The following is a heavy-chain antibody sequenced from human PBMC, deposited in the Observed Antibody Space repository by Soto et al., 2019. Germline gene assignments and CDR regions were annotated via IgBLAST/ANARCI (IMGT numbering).Heavy chain of an antibody. J-gene: IGHJ3*02. CDR2: IYYSGST. CDR3: ARRLRGIHDAFEI. CDR1: GGSISSSTYY. D-gene: IGHD2-15*01. Sequence: SETLSLTCTVSGGSISSSTYYWGWIRQPPGKGLEWIGSIYYSGSTSYNPSLKSRVTISVDTSKNQFSLKLTSVTAADTAVYYFARRLRGIHDAFEIWGQGTLVPVSS. V-gene: IGHV4-39*01.